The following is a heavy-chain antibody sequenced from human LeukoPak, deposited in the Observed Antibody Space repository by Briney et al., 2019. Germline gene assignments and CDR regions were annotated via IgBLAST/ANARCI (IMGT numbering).Heavy chain of an antibody. V-gene: IGHV4-59*01. CDR3: ARGHSSSWYLTG. J-gene: IGHJ4*02. D-gene: IGHD6-19*01. CDR1: GASISSYF. Sequence: PSETLSLTCTVSGASISSYFWSWIRQPPGKGLEWIGYSYYSGSTNCNPSLKSRVTISVDTSKNHFSLKLSSVTAADTAVYYCARGHSSSWYLTGWGQGTLVTVSS. CDR2: SYYSGST.